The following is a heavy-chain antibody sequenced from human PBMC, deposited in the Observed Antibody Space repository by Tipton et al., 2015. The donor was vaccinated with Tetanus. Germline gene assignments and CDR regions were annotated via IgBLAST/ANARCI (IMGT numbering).Heavy chain of an antibody. CDR2: ISSSGSTI. D-gene: IGHD5-12*01. V-gene: IGHV3-11*01. J-gene: IGHJ3*02. CDR1: GFTFSDYY. Sequence: GSLRLSCAASGFTFSDYYMSWIRQAPGKGLEWVSYISSSGSTIYYADSVKGRFTISRDNAKNSLYLQMNSLRAEDTAVYYCARDREVDEFSKKRTHDAFDIWGQGTMVTVSS. CDR3: ARDREVDEFSKKRTHDAFDI.